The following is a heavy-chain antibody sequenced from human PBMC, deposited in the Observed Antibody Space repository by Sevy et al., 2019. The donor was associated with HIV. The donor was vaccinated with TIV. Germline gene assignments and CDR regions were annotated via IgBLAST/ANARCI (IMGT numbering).Heavy chain of an antibody. CDR3: ARGYYGSGSYYTNYYYGMDV. Sequence: GGSLRLSCAASGFTFSSYWMHWVRQAPGKGLVWVSRINSDGSSTSYAYSVKGRFTISRDNAKNTLYLQMNSLRAEDTAVYYCARGYYGSGSYYTNYYYGMDVWGQGTTVTVSS. CDR2: INSDGSST. J-gene: IGHJ6*02. V-gene: IGHV3-74*01. D-gene: IGHD3-10*01. CDR1: GFTFSSYW.